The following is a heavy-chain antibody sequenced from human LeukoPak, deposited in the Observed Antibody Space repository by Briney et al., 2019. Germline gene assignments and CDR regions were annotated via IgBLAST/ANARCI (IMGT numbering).Heavy chain of an antibody. CDR2: IKQDGSEK. V-gene: IGHV3-7*01. D-gene: IGHD5-18*01. Sequence: GGSLRLSCAASGFTFSSYWMSWVRQAPGKGLEWAANIKQDGSEKYYVDSVKGRFTISRDNAKNSLYLQMNSLRAEDTAVYYCARDPPYYSYGYHYYMDVWGKGTTVTVSS. CDR1: GFTFSSYW. J-gene: IGHJ6*03. CDR3: ARDPPYYSYGYHYYMDV.